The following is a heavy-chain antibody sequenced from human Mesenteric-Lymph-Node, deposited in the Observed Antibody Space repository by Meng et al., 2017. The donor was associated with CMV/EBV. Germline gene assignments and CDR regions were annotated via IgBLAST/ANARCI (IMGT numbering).Heavy chain of an antibody. Sequence: SVKVSCKASGDTFSSYDISWVRQAPGQGLEWMGGIIPIFGTANYAQKFQGRVTITTDESTSTAYMELSSLRSEDTAVYYCARDLIVVVPAAPRTYYYYYGMDVWGQGTTVTVSS. CDR1: GDTFSSYD. D-gene: IGHD2-2*01. CDR3: ARDLIVVVPAAPRTYYYYYGMDV. J-gene: IGHJ6*02. CDR2: IIPIFGTA. V-gene: IGHV1-69*05.